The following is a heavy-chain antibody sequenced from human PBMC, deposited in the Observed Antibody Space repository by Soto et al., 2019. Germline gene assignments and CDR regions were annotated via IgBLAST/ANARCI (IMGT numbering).Heavy chain of an antibody. V-gene: IGHV4-34*01. Sequence: QVQLQQWGAGLLKPSETLSLTCVVYGGSFSGYYWSWIRQPPGKGLEWIGEINHSGSTNYNPSLKSRVTISVDTSKNELSLKLSSVTAADTAVYYCARGDTAMEPLDYWGQGTLVTVSS. CDR3: ARGDTAMEPLDY. CDR1: GGSFSGYY. J-gene: IGHJ4*02. D-gene: IGHD5-18*01. CDR2: INHSGST.